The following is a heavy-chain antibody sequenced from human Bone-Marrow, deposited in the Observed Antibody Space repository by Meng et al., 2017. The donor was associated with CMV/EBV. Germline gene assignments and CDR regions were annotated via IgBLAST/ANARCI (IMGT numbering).Heavy chain of an antibody. CDR3: ANRLGVSGGDYWNGGFFDS. Sequence: GVGVGWISQHPGKALEGHGIVDWEDNNRYTQALKSRISIIKDTAKNQVDLIMTNMDLVDTGTYYCANRLGVSGGDYWNGGFFDSWGQGALVTVSS. J-gene: IGHJ4*02. V-gene: IGHV2-5*02. CDR2: VDWEDNN. D-gene: IGHD1-1*01. CDR1: GVG.